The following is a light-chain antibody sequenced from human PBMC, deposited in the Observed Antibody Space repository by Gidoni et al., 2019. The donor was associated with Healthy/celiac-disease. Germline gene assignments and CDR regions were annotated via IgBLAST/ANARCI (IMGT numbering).Light chain of an antibody. CDR2: AAS. CDR3: QQSYSTPQT. Sequence: DPVTITCRASQSISSYLNWYQQKPGKAPKPLIYAASSLQSGVPSRFSGSGSGTDFTLTISSLQPEDFATYYCQQSYSTPQTFGQGTKVEIK. V-gene: IGKV1-39*01. CDR1: QSISSY. J-gene: IGKJ1*01.